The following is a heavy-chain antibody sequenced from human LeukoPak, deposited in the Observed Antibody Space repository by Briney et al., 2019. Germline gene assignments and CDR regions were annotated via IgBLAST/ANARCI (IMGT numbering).Heavy chain of an antibody. Sequence: GGSLRLSCAASGFTFSSYGMHWVRQAPGKGPEWVAYIRYDGSNKYYADSVKGRLTISRDNSKNTPFLQMNSLRTDDTALYYCAKAPGRNIDGYPGSWGQGTLVTVSS. CDR3: AKAPGRNIDGYPGS. D-gene: IGHD5-24*01. J-gene: IGHJ4*02. CDR1: GFTFSSYG. V-gene: IGHV3-30*02. CDR2: IRYDGSNK.